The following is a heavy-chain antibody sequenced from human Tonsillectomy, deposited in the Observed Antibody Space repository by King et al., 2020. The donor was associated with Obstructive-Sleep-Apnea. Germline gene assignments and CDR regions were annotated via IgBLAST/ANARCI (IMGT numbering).Heavy chain of an antibody. CDR2: ISGSGGST. J-gene: IGHJ2*01. D-gene: IGHD2-15*01. Sequence: VQLVESGGGLVQPGGSLRLSCAASGFTFSSYAMSWVRQAPGKGLEWVSAISGSGGSTYYADSVKGRFTISRDNSKNTLYLQMNSRRAEDTAVYYCAKTGDRSGGSCYRWYFDLWGRGTLVTVSS. V-gene: IGHV3-23*04. CDR3: AKTGDRSGGSCYRWYFDL. CDR1: GFTFSSYA.